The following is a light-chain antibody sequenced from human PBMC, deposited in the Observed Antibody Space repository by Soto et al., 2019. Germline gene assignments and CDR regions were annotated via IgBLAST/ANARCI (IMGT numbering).Light chain of an antibody. V-gene: IGKV3-20*01. J-gene: IGKJ2*01. Sequence: EIVLTQSPGTLSLSPGERATLSCRASQSVSSSYLAWYQQKPGQAPSLLIYGASSRATGIPDRFSGSGSVTDFTLTISRLEPEVFAVYYYHQYVSLYTFGQGTKVEIK. CDR1: QSVSSSY. CDR3: HQYVSLYT. CDR2: GAS.